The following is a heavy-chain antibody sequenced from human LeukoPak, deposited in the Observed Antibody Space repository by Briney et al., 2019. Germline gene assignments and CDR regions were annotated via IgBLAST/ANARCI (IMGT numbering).Heavy chain of an antibody. D-gene: IGHD3-10*01. V-gene: IGHV3-49*04. CDR1: GFTFGDYA. Sequence: GGSLRLSCTASGFTFGDYALSWVRQAPGKGLEWVGFIRSKAYGGTTEYAASVKGRFTISRDDSKSIAYLQMNSLKTEDTAVYYCTRDPQTLWSGELWDWGQGTLVTVSS. CDR3: TRDPQTLWSGELWD. J-gene: IGHJ4*02. CDR2: IRSKAYGGTT.